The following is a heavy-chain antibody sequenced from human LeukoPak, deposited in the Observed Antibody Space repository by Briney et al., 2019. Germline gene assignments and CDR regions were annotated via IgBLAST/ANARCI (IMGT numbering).Heavy chain of an antibody. V-gene: IGHV1-18*01. CDR3: ARVGGCSGNGCYSGVYHYYYMDV. CDR2: ISGYNGNT. D-gene: IGHD2-15*01. CDR1: GYTFTSYG. J-gene: IGHJ6*03. Sequence: ASVKVSCKASGYTFTSYGISWVRQAPGQGLEWMGWISGYNGNTIYAQKFQGRVTMTTDTSTRAAQMELRSLSSDDTAVYYRARVGGCSGNGCYSGVYHYYYMDVWGKGTTVTVSS.